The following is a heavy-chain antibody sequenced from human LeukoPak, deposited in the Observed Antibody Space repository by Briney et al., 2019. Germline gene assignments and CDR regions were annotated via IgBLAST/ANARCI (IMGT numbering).Heavy chain of an antibody. V-gene: IGHV4-34*01. CDR2: INHSGST. D-gene: IGHD6-13*01. CDR1: GGSFSGYY. CDR3: ARSEYSSSWYHDY. Sequence: SETLSLTCAVYGGSFSGYYWSWIRQPPGKGLEWIGEINHSGSTNYNPSLKSRVTISVDTSKNQFSLKLSSVTAADTAVYYCARSEYSSSWYHDYWGQGALVTVSS. J-gene: IGHJ4*02.